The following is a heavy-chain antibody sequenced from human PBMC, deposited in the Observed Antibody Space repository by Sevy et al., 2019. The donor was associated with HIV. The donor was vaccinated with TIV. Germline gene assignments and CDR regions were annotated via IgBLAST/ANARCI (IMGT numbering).Heavy chain of an antibody. CDR1: GFIFSGYW. D-gene: IGHD2-15*01. V-gene: IGHV3-7*01. CDR3: ARGRYCSGGGCYIDY. J-gene: IGHJ4*02. Sequence: GGSLRLSCAAPGFIFSGYWMTWVRQAPGKGLEWVANIKFDGSEKYYVDSVKGRFTISRDNAKNSLFLQMNSRRAADTAVYYCARGRYCSGGGCYIDYWGQGTLVTVSS. CDR2: IKFDGSEK.